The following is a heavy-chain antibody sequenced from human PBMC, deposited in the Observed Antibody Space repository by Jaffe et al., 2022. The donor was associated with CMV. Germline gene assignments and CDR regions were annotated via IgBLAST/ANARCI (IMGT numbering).Heavy chain of an antibody. CDR1: GGSISSYY. V-gene: IGHV4-59*01. Sequence: QVQLQESGPGLVKPSETLSLTCTVSGGSISSYYWSWIRQPPGKGLEWIGYIYYSGSTNYNPSLKSRVTISVDTSKNQFSLKLSSVTAADTAVYYCARLTLEEQPTENGMDVWGQGTTVTVSS. D-gene: IGHD6-13*01. CDR3: ARLTLEEQPTENGMDV. J-gene: IGHJ6*02. CDR2: IYYSGST.